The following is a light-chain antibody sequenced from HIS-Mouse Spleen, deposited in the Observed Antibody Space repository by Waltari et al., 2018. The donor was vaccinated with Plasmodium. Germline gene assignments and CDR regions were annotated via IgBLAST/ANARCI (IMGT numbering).Light chain of an antibody. CDR2: AAS. CDR1: QSISSY. V-gene: IGKV1-39*01. Sequence: DIQMTQSRSSLSASVGDRVTITCRASQSISSYLNWYQQKPRKAPKLLIYAASSLQSGVPSRFSGSGSGTDFTLTSSSLQPEYFATYYCQQSYSTWTFGQGTKVEIK. CDR3: QQSYSTWT. J-gene: IGKJ1*01.